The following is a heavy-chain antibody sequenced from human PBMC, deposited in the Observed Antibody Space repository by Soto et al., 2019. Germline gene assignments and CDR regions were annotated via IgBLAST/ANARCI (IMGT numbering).Heavy chain of an antibody. V-gene: IGHV1-2*02. CDR1: GYTFTGHY. CDR3: ARAFCSGGSCFYFFDV. J-gene: IGHJ2*01. Sequence: ASLKSCCKASGYTFTGHYMHWVRQAPGQGLEWMGWINPNSGGTSYAQKFQDRVTMTRDTSITTAYMEVSRLRSDDTAVYYCARAFCSGGSCFYFFDVCG. D-gene: IGHD2-15*01. CDR2: INPNSGGT.